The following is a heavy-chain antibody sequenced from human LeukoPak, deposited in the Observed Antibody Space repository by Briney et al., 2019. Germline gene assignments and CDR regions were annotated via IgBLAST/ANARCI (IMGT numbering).Heavy chain of an antibody. CDR2: INPNSGGT. Sequence: ASVKVSCKASGYTFTGYYMHWVRQAPGQGLEWMGWINPNSGGTNYAQKFQGRVTMTRDTSISTAYMELSRLRSEDTAVYYCAGEASEVAVAGPRYYYYYMDVWGKGTTVTVSS. D-gene: IGHD6-19*01. J-gene: IGHJ6*03. CDR3: AGEASEVAVAGPRYYYYYMDV. CDR1: GYTFTGYY. V-gene: IGHV1-2*02.